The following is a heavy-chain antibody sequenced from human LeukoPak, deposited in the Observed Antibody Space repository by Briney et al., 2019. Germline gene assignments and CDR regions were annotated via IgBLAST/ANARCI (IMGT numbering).Heavy chain of an antibody. D-gene: IGHD2-2*01. CDR1: GFTFSSYA. CDR2: ISYDGSNK. Sequence: DPGRSLRLSCAASGFTFSSYAMHWVRQAPGKGLEWVAVISYDGSNKYYADSVKGRFTISRDNAKNSLYLQMNSLRAEDTAVYYCARVFLLGYQLLWNAFDIWGQGTMVTVSS. J-gene: IGHJ3*02. V-gene: IGHV3-30-3*01. CDR3: ARVFLLGYQLLWNAFDI.